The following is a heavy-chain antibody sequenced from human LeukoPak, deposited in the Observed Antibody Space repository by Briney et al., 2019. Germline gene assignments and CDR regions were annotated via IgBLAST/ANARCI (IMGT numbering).Heavy chain of an antibody. V-gene: IGHV3-23*01. J-gene: IGHJ4*02. CDR2: ISGGGGGT. Sequence: GRSLRLSCEASGFTFTTYAMGWVRQSPGKGLEWVSSISGGGGGTYYAEFVKGRFTISRDNSKNTLYLQMNSLRAEDTAVYYCAKFYDILTGYFDHWGQGALVTVSS. D-gene: IGHD3-9*01. CDR3: AKFYDILTGYFDH. CDR1: GFTFTTYA.